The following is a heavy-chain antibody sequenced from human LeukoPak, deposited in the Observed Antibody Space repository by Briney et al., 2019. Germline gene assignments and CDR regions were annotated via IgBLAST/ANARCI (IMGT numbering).Heavy chain of an antibody. CDR2: IIPIFGTA. CDR1: GGTFSSYA. J-gene: IGHJ4*02. D-gene: IGHD6-13*01. V-gene: IGHV1-69*05. CDR3: ASCSAAAGRFD. Sequence: SVKVSCKASGGTFSSYAISWVRQAPGQGLEWMGGIIPIFGTANYAQKFQGRVTMTRDTSTSTVYMELSSLRSEDTAVYYCASCSAAAGRFDWGQGTLVTVSS.